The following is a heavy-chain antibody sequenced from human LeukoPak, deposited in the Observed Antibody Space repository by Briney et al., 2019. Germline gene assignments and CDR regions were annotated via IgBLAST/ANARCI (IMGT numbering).Heavy chain of an antibody. CDR1: GFTFSSYA. CDR3: AKVPPGSYYFDF. Sequence: GGSLRLSCAASGFTFSSYAMSWVRQSPGEGPVWVSAISGSGGSTYYADSVKGRFTISRDNSQNMLYLQMNSLRAEDTAMYFCAKVPPGSYYFDFWGQGTLVTVSS. V-gene: IGHV3-23*01. D-gene: IGHD1-1*01. CDR2: ISGSGGST. J-gene: IGHJ4*02.